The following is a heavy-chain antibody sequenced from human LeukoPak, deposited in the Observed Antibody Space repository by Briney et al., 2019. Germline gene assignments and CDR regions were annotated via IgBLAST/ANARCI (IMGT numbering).Heavy chain of an antibody. D-gene: IGHD1-1*01. V-gene: IGHV1-69*02. CDR3: ARVPAELDPGAWFDP. J-gene: IGHJ5*02. Sequence: SVKVSCKASGGTFSSYTISWVRQAPGQGLEWMGRIIPILGIANYAQKFQGRVTVTADKSTSTAYMELSSLRSEDTAVYYCARVPAELDPGAWFDPWGQGTLVTVSS. CDR1: GGTFSSYT. CDR2: IIPILGIA.